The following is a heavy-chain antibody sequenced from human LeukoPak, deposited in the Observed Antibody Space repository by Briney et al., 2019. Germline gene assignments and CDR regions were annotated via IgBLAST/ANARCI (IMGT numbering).Heavy chain of an antibody. CDR3: ARDGGKVGATGPFDF. CDR2: IYHSGST. J-gene: IGHJ4*02. V-gene: IGHV4-59*01. D-gene: IGHD1-26*01. Sequence: SETLSLTCAVYGGSFSGYYWSWIRQPPGKGLEWIGYIYHSGSTNYNPSLKSRVTISVDTSQNQFYLKLSSVTAADTAVYYCARDGGKVGATGPFDFWGQGTLVNVPS. CDR1: GGSFSGYY.